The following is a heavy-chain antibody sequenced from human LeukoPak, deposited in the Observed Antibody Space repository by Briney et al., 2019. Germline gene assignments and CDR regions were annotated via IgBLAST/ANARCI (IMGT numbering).Heavy chain of an antibody. CDR3: ARVRPYHYDSSGYLQTDAFDI. J-gene: IGHJ3*02. V-gene: IGHV4-59*01. Sequence: SETLSLTCTVSGGSISSYYWSWIRQPPGKGLEWIGYIYYSGSTNYNPSLKSRVTISVDTSKNQFSLKLSSVTAADTAVYYCARVRPYHYDSSGYLQTDAFDIWGQGTMVTVSS. D-gene: IGHD3-22*01. CDR1: GGSISSYY. CDR2: IYYSGST.